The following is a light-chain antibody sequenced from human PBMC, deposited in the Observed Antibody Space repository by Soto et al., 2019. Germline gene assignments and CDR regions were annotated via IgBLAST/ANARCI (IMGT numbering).Light chain of an antibody. Sequence: QSVLTQPPSASGTPGQSVTISCSGSSSNIGSNTVNWYQQLPGTAPKLLIYSNNQRPSGVPDRFSGSKSGTSASLAISGLQSEDEADYYCAAWDDSLNGQGVFGTGTKVTVL. J-gene: IGLJ1*01. CDR3: AAWDDSLNGQGV. CDR1: SSNIGSNT. V-gene: IGLV1-44*01. CDR2: SNN.